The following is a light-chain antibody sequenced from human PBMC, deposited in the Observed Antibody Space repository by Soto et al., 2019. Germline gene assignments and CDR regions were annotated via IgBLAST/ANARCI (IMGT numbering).Light chain of an antibody. CDR3: QQYNSYPYT. Sequence: DIQMTQSPSTLSASVGDRVTITCRASQSISSWLAWYQQKPGKAPKLLIYKASSLESGVQSRFSGSGSETDFTLTISSLQADDFATYYCQQYNSYPYTFGQGTKLEIK. CDR1: QSISSW. CDR2: KAS. V-gene: IGKV1-5*03. J-gene: IGKJ2*01.